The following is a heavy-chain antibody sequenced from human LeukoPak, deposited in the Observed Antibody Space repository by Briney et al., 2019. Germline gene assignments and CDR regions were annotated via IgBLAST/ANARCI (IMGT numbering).Heavy chain of an antibody. CDR3: AKAEYSSEVDY. CDR1: GFIFSSYE. V-gene: IGHV3-48*03. J-gene: IGHJ4*02. Sequence: PGGSLRLSCAASGFIFSSYEMNWVRQAPGKGLEWVSYISSSGSTIYYADSVKGRFTISRDNAKNSLYLQMNSLRAEDTAVYYCAKAEYSSEVDYWGQGTLVTVSS. D-gene: IGHD6-6*01. CDR2: ISSSGSTI.